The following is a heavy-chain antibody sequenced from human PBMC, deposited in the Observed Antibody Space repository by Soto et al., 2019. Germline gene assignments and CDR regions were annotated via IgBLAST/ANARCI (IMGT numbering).Heavy chain of an antibody. CDR1: GYTFTSYG. Sequence: QVQLVQSGAEVKKPGASVKVSCKASGYTFTSYGISWVRQAPGQGLEWLGWISVYNENTNSAQKFQGRVTLTTDTSTNTTSMELRSLRSDDTAVYFCARGGRTDNKSSHYNYMDVWGTGTTVTVSS. J-gene: IGHJ6*03. D-gene: IGHD1-1*01. V-gene: IGHV1-18*01. CDR2: ISVYNENT. CDR3: ARGGRTDNKSSHYNYMDV.